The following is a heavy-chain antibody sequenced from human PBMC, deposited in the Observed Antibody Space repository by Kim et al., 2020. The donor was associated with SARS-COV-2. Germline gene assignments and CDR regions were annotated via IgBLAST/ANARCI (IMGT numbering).Heavy chain of an antibody. D-gene: IGHD3-3*01. CDR1: GGSISSNDYY. CDR2: ISYSGRT. J-gene: IGHJ6*03. Sequence: SETLSLTCTVSGGSISSNDYYWDWIRQPPGKGLEWIGSISYSGRTYYNPSLKSRVTITVDTSKNQISLKLSTVTAADTGVYYCASGIFGVVIIPYYYYYMDVRGKGTTVTVSS. V-gene: IGHV4-39*01. CDR3: ASGIFGVVIIPYYYYYMDV.